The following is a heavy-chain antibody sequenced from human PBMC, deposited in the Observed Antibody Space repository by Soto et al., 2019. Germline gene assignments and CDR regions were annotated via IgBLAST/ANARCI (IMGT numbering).Heavy chain of an antibody. D-gene: IGHD7-27*01. CDR2: ISARGGST. Sequence: EVQLLESGGGLVQPGGSLRLSCAASGFTFSTYAMSWVRQAPGKGMEWVSVISARGGSTFYADSVKGRFTVSRDNSRHTLYLQVISLRVEDTAVYYCAKDLRTSSNSNYGMDVWGQGTTVNVSS. V-gene: IGHV3-23*01. CDR3: AKDLRTSSNSNYGMDV. J-gene: IGHJ6*02. CDR1: GFTFSTYA.